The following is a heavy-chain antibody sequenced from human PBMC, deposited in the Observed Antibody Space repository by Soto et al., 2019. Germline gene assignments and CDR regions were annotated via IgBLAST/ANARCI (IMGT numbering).Heavy chain of an antibody. V-gene: IGHV4-30-2*03. CDR1: GGSISSGDYF. CDR3: ARGSTTEKVDS. Sequence: LSLTYTVSGGSISSGDYFWSWIRQPPGKGLEWIGSIYYSGSTYYNPSLKSRVTISVDTSKNQFSLKLSSVTAADTAVYYCARGSTTEKVDSWGQGIQVTVSS. CDR2: IYYSGST. J-gene: IGHJ4*02.